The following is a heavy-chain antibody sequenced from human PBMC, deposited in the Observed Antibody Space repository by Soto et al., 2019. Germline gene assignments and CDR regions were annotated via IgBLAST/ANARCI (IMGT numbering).Heavy chain of an antibody. Sequence: GGSLRLSCVASGFKFDDHVMHWVRQVPGKGLEWVGHINWDGYSIGYGDSVRGRFTISRDNAKNTLYLQMNSLRPEDTALYYCARSWSGSTSGRVDVWGRGTTVTVSS. CDR1: GFKFDDHV. CDR3: ARSWSGSTSGRVDV. D-gene: IGHD3-3*01. J-gene: IGHJ6*02. CDR2: INWDGYSI. V-gene: IGHV3-9*01.